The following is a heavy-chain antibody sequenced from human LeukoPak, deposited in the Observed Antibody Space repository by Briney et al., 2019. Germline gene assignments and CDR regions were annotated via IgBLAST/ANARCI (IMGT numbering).Heavy chain of an antibody. CDR1: GFNFVNTW. Sequence: GGSLRLSCAASGFNFVNTWIHWVRQAPGKGLVWVARIKNDGSGIIYADSVEGRFTISRDNARNTVYLQMNSLRAEDTAVYYCARERGVSHPFDYWGQGTLVTVSS. CDR3: ARERGVSHPFDY. D-gene: IGHD2-21*01. J-gene: IGHJ4*02. CDR2: IKNDGSGI. V-gene: IGHV3-74*01.